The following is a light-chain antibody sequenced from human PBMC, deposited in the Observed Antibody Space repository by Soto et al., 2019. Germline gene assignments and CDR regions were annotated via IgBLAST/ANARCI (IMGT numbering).Light chain of an antibody. J-gene: IGKJ1*01. CDR3: LKDINYPWT. V-gene: IGKV1-17*03. Sequence: DIQMTQSPSSMSASVGDRVTITCLASQCIGNYLLWFQQKPGKPPKALIYGASNLQSGVPPRFSGSGSGTDFTLAISSLQPEDSATYYCLKDINYPWTFGQGTKVDIK. CDR2: GAS. CDR1: QCIGNY.